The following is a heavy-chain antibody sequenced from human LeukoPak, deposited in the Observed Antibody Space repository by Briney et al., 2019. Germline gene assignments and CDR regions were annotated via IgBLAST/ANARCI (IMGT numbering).Heavy chain of an antibody. D-gene: IGHD6-6*01. CDR1: GGSISSYY. J-gene: IGHJ6*03. Sequence: SETLSLTCTVSGGSISSYYWSWIRQPAGKGLEWIGRIYTSGSTNYNPSLKSRVTMSVDTSKNQFPLKLSSVTAADTAVYYCARDGSSSSVYYYYMDVWGKGTTVTVSS. V-gene: IGHV4-4*07. CDR2: IYTSGST. CDR3: ARDGSSSSVYYYYMDV.